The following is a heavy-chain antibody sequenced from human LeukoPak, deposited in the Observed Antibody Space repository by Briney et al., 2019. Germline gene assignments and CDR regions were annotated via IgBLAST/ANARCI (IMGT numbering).Heavy chain of an antibody. CDR1: GYTFTSYG. CDR2: ISAYNGQT. J-gene: IGHJ4*02. CDR3: ARDKDLGAVAGTFDY. D-gene: IGHD6-19*01. Sequence: ASVQDSCKATGYTFTSYGISWVRQAPGQGVEGMGWISAYNGQTNYAQKLQGRVTMTKDTSTSTSYMELRSLGSDDTAVYFWARDKDLGAVAGTFDYWGQGTLVTVSS. V-gene: IGHV1-18*01.